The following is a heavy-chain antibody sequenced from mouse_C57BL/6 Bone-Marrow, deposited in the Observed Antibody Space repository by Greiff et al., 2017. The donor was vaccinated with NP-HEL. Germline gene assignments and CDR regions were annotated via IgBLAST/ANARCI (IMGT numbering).Heavy chain of an antibody. V-gene: IGHV5-12*01. Sequence: EVQLQQSGGGLVQPGGSLKLSCAASGFTFSDYYMYWVRQTPEKRLEWVAYISNGGGSTYYPDTVKGRFTLSRDNAKNTLYLQMSRLKSEDTAMYYCARHDGYAMDYWGQGTSVTVSS. D-gene: IGHD2-3*01. CDR1: GFTFSDYY. CDR2: ISNGGGST. J-gene: IGHJ4*01. CDR3: ARHDGYAMDY.